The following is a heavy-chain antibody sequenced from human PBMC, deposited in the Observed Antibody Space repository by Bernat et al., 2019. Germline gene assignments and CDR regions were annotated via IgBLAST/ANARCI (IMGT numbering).Heavy chain of an antibody. CDR2: ISYDGSNK. CDR3: ARDSGIWFRELLSLHFDY. Sequence: QVQLVESGGGVVQPGRSLRLSCAASGFTFSSYAMHWVRQAPGKGLEWVAVISYDGSNKYYADSVKGRFTISRDNSKNTLYLQMNSLRAEDTAVYYFARDSGIWFRELLSLHFDYWGQGTLVTVSS. V-gene: IGHV3-30*01. CDR1: GFTFSSYA. J-gene: IGHJ4*02. D-gene: IGHD3-10*01.